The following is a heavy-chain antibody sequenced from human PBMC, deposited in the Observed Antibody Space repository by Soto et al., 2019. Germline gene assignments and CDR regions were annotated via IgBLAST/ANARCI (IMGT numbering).Heavy chain of an antibody. D-gene: IGHD2-2*01. V-gene: IGHV4-34*01. J-gene: IGHJ4*02. CDR3: ARLVVVSPVANV. CDR2: INHSGST. Sequence: SETLSLTCAVYGGSFSGYYWSWIRQPPGKGLEWIGEINHSGSTNYNPSLRSRATISVDTSKNQFSLKLSSVTAADTAVYYCARLVVVSPVANVWGQGTLVTVSS. CDR1: GGSFSGYY.